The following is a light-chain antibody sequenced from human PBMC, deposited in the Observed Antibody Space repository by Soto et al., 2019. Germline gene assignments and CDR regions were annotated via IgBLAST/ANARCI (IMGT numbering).Light chain of an antibody. CDR3: QAYDYTLTAAV. CDR1: SSNLGAGYD. Sequence: QSVVTQPPSVSGAPGQRVTLSCTGNSSNLGAGYDVHWYQQLPGAAPKLVIFGNRNRPSGVPERFSGSKSGASASLAITGLQAEDEADYYCQAYDYTLTAAVLGGGTQLT. V-gene: IGLV1-40*03. CDR2: GNR. J-gene: IGLJ7*01.